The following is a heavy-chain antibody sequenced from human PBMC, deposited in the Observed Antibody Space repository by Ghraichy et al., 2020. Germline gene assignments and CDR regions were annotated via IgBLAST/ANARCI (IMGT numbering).Heavy chain of an antibody. J-gene: IGHJ6*02. CDR1: GGSISSYY. Sequence: SETLSLTCTVSGGSISSYYWSWIRQPPGKGLEWIGYIYYSGSTNYNPSLKSRVTISVDTSKNQFSLKLSSVTAADTAVYYCARIRSDYGSGSYYYYYGMDVWGQGTTVTVSS. CDR2: IYYSGST. D-gene: IGHD3-10*01. CDR3: ARIRSDYGSGSYYYYYGMDV. V-gene: IGHV4-59*01.